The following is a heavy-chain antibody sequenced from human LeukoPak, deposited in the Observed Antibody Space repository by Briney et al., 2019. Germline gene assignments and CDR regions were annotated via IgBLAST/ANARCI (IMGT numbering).Heavy chain of an antibody. CDR1: GFTFSDYY. CDR2: INWNGGST. D-gene: IGHD2-15*01. V-gene: IGHV3-20*01. Sequence: PGGSLRLSCAASGFTFSDYYMNWVRQDPGKGLEWVSGINWNGGSTGYADSVKGRFTISRDNAKNSLYLQMNSLRAEDTALYHCARRATDGGNWYFDLWGRGTLVTVSS. J-gene: IGHJ2*01. CDR3: ARRATDGGNWYFDL.